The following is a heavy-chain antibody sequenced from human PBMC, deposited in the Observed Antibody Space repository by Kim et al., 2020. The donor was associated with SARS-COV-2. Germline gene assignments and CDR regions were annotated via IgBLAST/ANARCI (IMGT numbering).Heavy chain of an antibody. CDR3: TRYSSSWSTYVDY. J-gene: IGHJ4*02. D-gene: IGHD6-13*01. Sequence: SAASVQGRLTSSRDDSKSIAYLQMNRLKTEDTAVYYCTRYSSSWSTYVDYWGQGTLVTVSS. V-gene: IGHV3-49*02.